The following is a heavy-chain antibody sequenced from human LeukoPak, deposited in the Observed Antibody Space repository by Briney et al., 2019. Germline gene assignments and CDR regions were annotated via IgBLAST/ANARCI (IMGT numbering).Heavy chain of an antibody. CDR1: GFTFSNYY. V-gene: IGHV3-11*01. CDR2: ISSSGSTI. J-gene: IGHJ4*02. CDR3: AREGVTAAAGILVDY. Sequence: LRLSCAASGFTFSNYYMSWIRQAPGKGLEWVSYISSSGSTIYYADSVKGRFTISRDNAKNSLYLQMNSLRAEDTAVYYCAREGVTAAAGILVDYWGQGTLVTVSS. D-gene: IGHD6-13*01.